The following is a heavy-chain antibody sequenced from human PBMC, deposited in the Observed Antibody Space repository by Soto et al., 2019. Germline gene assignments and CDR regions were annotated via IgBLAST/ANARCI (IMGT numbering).Heavy chain of an antibody. J-gene: IGHJ5*02. CDR2: IYHSGST. CDR3: ASVGCSSTSCYTNWFDP. V-gene: IGHV4-30-2*01. D-gene: IGHD2-2*02. Sequence: QLQLPESGSGLVKPSQTLSLTCAVSGGSIRSGGYSWSWIRQPPGKGMEWIGYIYHSGSTYYNPSLKSRVTISVDRSKNQFSLKLRSVTAADTAVYYCASVGCSSTSCYTNWFDPWGQGTLVTVSS. CDR1: GGSIRSGGYS.